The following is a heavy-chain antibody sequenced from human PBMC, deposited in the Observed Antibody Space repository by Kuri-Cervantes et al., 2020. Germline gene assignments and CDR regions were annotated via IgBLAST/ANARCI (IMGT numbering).Heavy chain of an antibody. J-gene: IGHJ4*02. CDR1: GGSVSSGSYY. CDR3: ARQAYYYDSSGYHFDY. CDR2: IYYSGST. Sequence: SETLSLTCTVSGGSVSSGSYYWSWIRQPPGKGLEWIGYIYYSGSTNYNLSLKSRVTISVDTSKNQFSLKLSSVTAADTAVYYCARQAYYYDSSGYHFDYWGQGTLVTVSS. V-gene: IGHV4-61*01. D-gene: IGHD3-22*01.